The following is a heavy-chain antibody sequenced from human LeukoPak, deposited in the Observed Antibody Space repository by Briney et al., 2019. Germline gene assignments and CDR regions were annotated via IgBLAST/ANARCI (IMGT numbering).Heavy chain of an antibody. CDR3: ARGDYGSGSYYKEEFWFDP. J-gene: IGHJ5*02. Sequence: SETLSLTCTVSGGSISSSSYYWGWIRQPPGKGLEWIGYIYYSGSTYYNPSLKSRVTISVDTSKNQFSLKLSSVTAADTAVYYCARGDYGSGSYYKEEFWFDPWGQGTLVTVSS. CDR1: GGSISSSSYY. V-gene: IGHV4-30-4*01. CDR2: IYYSGST. D-gene: IGHD3-10*01.